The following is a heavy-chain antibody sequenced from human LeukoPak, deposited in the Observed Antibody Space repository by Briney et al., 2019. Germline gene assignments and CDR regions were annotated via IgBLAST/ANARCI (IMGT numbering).Heavy chain of an antibody. CDR3: ARGWSYDFWSGLPGGDAFDI. Sequence: SQTLSLTCAVPGGSISSGGYSWSWIRQPPGKGLEWIGYIYHSGSTYYNPSLKSRVTISVDRSKNQFSLKLSSVTAADTAVYYCARGWSYDFWSGLPGGDAFDIWGQGTMVTVSS. D-gene: IGHD3-3*01. J-gene: IGHJ3*02. CDR1: GGSISSGGYS. CDR2: IYHSGST. V-gene: IGHV4-30-2*01.